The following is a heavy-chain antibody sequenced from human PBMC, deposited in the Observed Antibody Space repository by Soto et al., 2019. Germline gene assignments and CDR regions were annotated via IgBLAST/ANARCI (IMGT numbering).Heavy chain of an antibody. CDR1: GASVSSVSCY. CDR3: PNQHHNRGSSCSYTEHLEH. CDR2: VYNIGSP. D-gene: IGHD2-15*01. J-gene: IGHJ1*01. Sequence: LSSACTACGASVSSVSCYWSCIRQPPGKGLEWMGYVYNIGSPTYNHSHKSRDTMAVNTSKNQCSLNLSSVTVADTAVHSCPNQHHNRGSSCSYTEHLEHWGQGTPVTVSS. V-gene: IGHV4-61*01.